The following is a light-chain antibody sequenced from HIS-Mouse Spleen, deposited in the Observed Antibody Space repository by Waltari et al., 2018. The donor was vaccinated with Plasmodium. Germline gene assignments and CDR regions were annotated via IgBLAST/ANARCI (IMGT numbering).Light chain of an antibody. CDR3: YSTDSSGNHRV. CDR1: ALPKKY. Sequence: SYELTQPPSVSVSPGPTARITCSGYALPKKYAYWDQQKSGQAPVLVIYEDSKRASGIPDRFSGSSSGTIATLTISGAQVEDEADYYGYSTDSSGNHRVFGGGTKLTVL. J-gene: IGLJ3*02. V-gene: IGLV3-10*01. CDR2: EDS.